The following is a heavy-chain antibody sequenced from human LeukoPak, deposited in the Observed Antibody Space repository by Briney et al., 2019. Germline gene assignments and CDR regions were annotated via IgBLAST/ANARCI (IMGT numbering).Heavy chain of an antibody. CDR1: GFTFSSYA. Sequence: GGSLRLSCAASGFTFSSYAMSWVRLAPGKGLEWVSSISATGGSTYYADSVKGRFTISRDNSKNTLYLQMNSLRVEDTALYYCAGYGGFSFWGQGTLVTVSS. CDR2: ISATGGST. V-gene: IGHV3-23*01. CDR3: AGYGGFSF. J-gene: IGHJ4*02. D-gene: IGHD4-23*01.